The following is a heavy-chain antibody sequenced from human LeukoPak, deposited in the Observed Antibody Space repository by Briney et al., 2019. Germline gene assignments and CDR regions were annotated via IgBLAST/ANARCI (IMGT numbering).Heavy chain of an antibody. D-gene: IGHD3-16*02. CDR2: ISGSGGSA. V-gene: IGHV3-23*01. Sequence: GGSLRLSCAASGFTFSSYAMSWVRQAPGKGLEWVSAISGSGGSAYYADSVKGRFTISRDNSKNTLYLQMNSLRAEDTAVYYCAKDPPLYYDYVWGSYRCNYFDYWGQGTLVTVSS. CDR1: GFTFSSYA. CDR3: AKDPPLYYDYVWGSYRCNYFDY. J-gene: IGHJ4*02.